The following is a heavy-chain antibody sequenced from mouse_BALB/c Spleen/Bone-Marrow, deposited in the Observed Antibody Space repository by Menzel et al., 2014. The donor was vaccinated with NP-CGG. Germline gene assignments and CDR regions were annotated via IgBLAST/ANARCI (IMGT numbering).Heavy chain of an antibody. J-gene: IGHJ3*01. CDR3: ARGFITTVVPFAY. CDR2: ISYDGSN. V-gene: IGHV3-6*01. CDR1: GYSITSGYY. Sequence: DVKVEESGLGLAEPSQSLSLTCSVTGYSITSGYYWNWIRQFPGNKLEWMGYISYDGSNNHNPSLKNRISITRDTSKNQFYLKLNPVTTENTATYYCARGFITTVVPFAYWGLGTLVTVSA. D-gene: IGHD1-1*01.